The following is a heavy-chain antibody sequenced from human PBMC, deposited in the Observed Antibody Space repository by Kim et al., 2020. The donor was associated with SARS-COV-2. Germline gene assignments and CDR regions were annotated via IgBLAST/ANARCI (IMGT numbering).Heavy chain of an antibody. J-gene: IGHJ4*02. Sequence: YAGSVEGRFTISRDNSKNTLYLQMDSLRAEDTAVYYCAIDREASIVLPFDRWGQGTLVTVSS. CDR3: AIDREASIVLPFDR. V-gene: IGHV3-30*01. D-gene: IGHD2-15*01.